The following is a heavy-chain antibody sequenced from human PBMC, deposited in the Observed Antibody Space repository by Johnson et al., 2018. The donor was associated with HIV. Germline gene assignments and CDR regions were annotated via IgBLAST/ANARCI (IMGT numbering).Heavy chain of an antibody. CDR2: ISSSGSTI. CDR3: TRDSAYARRWYEEAFDI. D-gene: IGHD3-10*01. CDR1: GFTFSDYY. Sequence: QVQLVESGGGLVKPGWSLRLSCAASGFTFSDYYMSWIRQAPGKGLEWVSYISSSGSTIYYADSVKGRFTISRDDSKSIAYLHMNSLKPEDTAVYYCTRDSAYARRWYEEAFDIWGQGT. J-gene: IGHJ3*02. V-gene: IGHV3-11*01.